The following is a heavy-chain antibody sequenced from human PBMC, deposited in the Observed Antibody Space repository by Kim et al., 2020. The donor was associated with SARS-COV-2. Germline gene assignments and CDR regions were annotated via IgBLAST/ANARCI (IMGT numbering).Heavy chain of an antibody. CDR3: TTDPAYYYGSGSYYSLYYGMDV. J-gene: IGHJ6*02. D-gene: IGHD3-10*01. CDR2: IKSKTDGGTT. Sequence: GGSLRLSCAASGFTFSNAWMSWVRQAPGKGLEWVGRIKSKTDGGTTDYAAPVKGRFTISRDDSKNTLYLQMNSLKTEDTAVYYCTTDPAYYYGSGSYYSLYYGMDVWGQGTTVTVSS. CDR1: GFTFSNAW. V-gene: IGHV3-15*01.